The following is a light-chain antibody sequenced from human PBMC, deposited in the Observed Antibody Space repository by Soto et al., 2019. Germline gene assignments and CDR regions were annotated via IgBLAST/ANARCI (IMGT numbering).Light chain of an antibody. CDR3: QQSHSTPYT. CDR1: QSISRN. V-gene: IGKV1-39*01. J-gene: IGKJ2*01. Sequence: DIPLTQSPSSLSPSVGDRITLSCRASQSISRNLNWYQQMPGKAPSLLIYAARDLQSGVPGRFSGSGSGTEFNLTISSLQPEDLATYYCQQSHSTPYTFGQATKLEI. CDR2: AAR.